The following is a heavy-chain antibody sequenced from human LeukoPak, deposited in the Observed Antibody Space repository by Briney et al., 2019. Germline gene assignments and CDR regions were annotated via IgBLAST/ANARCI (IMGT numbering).Heavy chain of an antibody. CDR2: IWNDGSDE. CDR1: GFTFSHYA. J-gene: IGHJ4*02. V-gene: IGHV3-33*06. CDR3: AKDAERGFDFSNSLQS. D-gene: IGHD4-11*01. Sequence: PGGSLRLSCTTSGFTFSHYAMHWVRQDPGKGLQWVAVIWNDGSDEYYGDSVKGRFTISRDDSKKTVYLQLSSLRVEDTAVYYCAKDAERGFDFSNSLQSWGQGTLVTVSS.